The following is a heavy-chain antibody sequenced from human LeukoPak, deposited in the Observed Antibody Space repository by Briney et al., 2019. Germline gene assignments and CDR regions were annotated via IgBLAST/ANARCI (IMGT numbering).Heavy chain of an antibody. CDR2: ISGSGGST. V-gene: IGHV3-23*01. J-gene: IGHJ4*02. D-gene: IGHD3-3*01. Sequence: GGSLRLSCAASGFTFSSDAMSWVREAPGKGLEWGSAISGSGGSTYYADSVKGRFTISRDNSKTTLYLQLNRLGAEDTAVYYCAKVSAFWSGYSSAIPDYWGQGTLVTVSS. CDR1: GFTFSSDA. CDR3: AKVSAFWSGYSSAIPDY.